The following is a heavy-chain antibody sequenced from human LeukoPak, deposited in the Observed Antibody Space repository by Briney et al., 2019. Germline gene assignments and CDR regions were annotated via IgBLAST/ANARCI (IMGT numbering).Heavy chain of an antibody. J-gene: IGHJ5*02. CDR3: ARAAGGRFDP. V-gene: IGHV1-46*01. CDR2: INPSGGST. D-gene: IGHD1-26*01. Sequence: ASVKVSCKASGYTFTSYYMHWVRQAPGQGLEWMGIINPSGGSTNYAQKFQGRVTITADESTSTAYMELSSLRSEDTAVYYCARAAGGRFDPWGQGTLVTVSS. CDR1: GYTFTSYY.